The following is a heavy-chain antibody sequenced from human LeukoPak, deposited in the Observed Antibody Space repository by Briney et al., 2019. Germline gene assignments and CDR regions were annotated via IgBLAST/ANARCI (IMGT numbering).Heavy chain of an antibody. CDR1: GFTFSSYA. J-gene: IGHJ4*02. Sequence: PGGSLRLSCAASGFTFSSYAMGWVRQAPGKGLEWVSGISGSGGSTYYASSVKGRFTISRDNSKNTLYLQMNSLRGEDTAVYFCAQDPSLSFCCCGSNCYADFWGQGTLVTVSS. CDR3: AQDPSLSFCCCGSNCYADF. CDR2: ISGSGGST. D-gene: IGHD2-15*01. V-gene: IGHV3-23*01.